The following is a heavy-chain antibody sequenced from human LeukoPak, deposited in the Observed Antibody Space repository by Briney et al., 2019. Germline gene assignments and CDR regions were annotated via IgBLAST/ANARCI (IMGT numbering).Heavy chain of an antibody. CDR1: GFTFSSYA. CDR2: ISGSGGST. D-gene: IGHD3-3*01. CDR3: AKDRFRPTIFGVGNWFDP. Sequence: GSLRLSCAAFGFTFSSYAMSWVRQAPGKGLEWVSAISGSGGSTYYADSVKGRFTISRDNSKNTLYLQMNSLRAEDTAVYYCAKDRFRPTIFGVGNWFDPWGQGTLVTVSS. J-gene: IGHJ5*02. V-gene: IGHV3-23*01.